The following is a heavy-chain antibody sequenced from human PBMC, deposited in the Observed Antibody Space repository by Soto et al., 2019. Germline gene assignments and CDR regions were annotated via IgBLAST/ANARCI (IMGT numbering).Heavy chain of an antibody. CDR3: ASTGNFGSGTSFRVDY. D-gene: IGHD3-10*01. V-gene: IGHV1-2*02. CDR2: INPNSGAT. Sequence: ASVKVSCKASGYTFTGYYVHWVRQAPGQGLEWMGWINPNSGATIYSQKFQGRVTMTRDTSINTAYMALSSLTFDDTAVYYCASTGNFGSGTSFRVDYWGQGTLVTVSS. CDR1: GYTFTGYY. J-gene: IGHJ4*02.